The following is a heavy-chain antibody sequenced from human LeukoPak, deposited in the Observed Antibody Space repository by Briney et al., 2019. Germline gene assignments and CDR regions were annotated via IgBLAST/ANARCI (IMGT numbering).Heavy chain of an antibody. D-gene: IGHD6-6*01. CDR3: ARGSSLAY. J-gene: IGHJ4*02. CDR1: GFIFSNYW. CDR2: IKEDGSEK. V-gene: IGHV3-7*01. Sequence: GGSLRLSCAASGFIFSNYWMTWVRQAPGKGLEWVANIKEDGSEKYYVDSVKGRFTMSRDNAENSLYLQMNSLRAEDTAFYYCARGSSLAYWGQGTLVTVSS.